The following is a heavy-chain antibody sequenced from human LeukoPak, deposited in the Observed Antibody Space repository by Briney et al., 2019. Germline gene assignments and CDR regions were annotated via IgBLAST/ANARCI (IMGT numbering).Heavy chain of an antibody. V-gene: IGHV3-21*01. CDR1: GFTFSSYS. CDR3: ARGRFDTGWTLDY. Sequence: PGGSLRLSCAASGFTFSSYSMNWVRQAPGKGLEWVSSISSSSSYIYYADSVKGRFTISRDNAKNSLYLQMNSLRAEDTAVYYCARGRFDTGWTLDYWGQGTLVTVSS. D-gene: IGHD6-19*01. CDR2: ISSSSSYI. J-gene: IGHJ4*02.